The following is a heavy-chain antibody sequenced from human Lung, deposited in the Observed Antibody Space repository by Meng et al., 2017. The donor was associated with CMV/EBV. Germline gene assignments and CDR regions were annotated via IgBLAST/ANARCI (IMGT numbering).Heavy chain of an antibody. CDR2: IRMDESDK. CDR3: AKDDPVVAI. CDR1: GFSFTEYG. V-gene: IGHV3-30*02. D-gene: IGHD4-23*01. J-gene: IGHJ4*02. Sequence: SCAASGFSFTEYGMHWVRQTPDKGLEWVAFIRMDESDKFYGASVKGRFTISRDMSRKTLFLQMNSLRTDDTGVYYCAKDDPVVAIWGQGTLVNVSS.